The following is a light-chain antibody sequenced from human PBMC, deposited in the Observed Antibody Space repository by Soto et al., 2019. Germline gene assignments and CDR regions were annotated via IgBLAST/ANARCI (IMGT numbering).Light chain of an antibody. CDR1: PSISSW. J-gene: IGKJ1*01. CDR2: DAS. Sequence: DIQMTQSPSTLSASVGDRVTITCRASPSISSWLAWYQQKPGKAPKLLIYDASSLESGGPSRFSGSGSGTEFTLTISSLQTDDFAPDYCQQYNSYPWTFGQWTKVESK. V-gene: IGKV1-5*01. CDR3: QQYNSYPWT.